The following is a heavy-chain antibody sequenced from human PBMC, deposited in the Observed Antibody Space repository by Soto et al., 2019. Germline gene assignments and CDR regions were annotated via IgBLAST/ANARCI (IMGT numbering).Heavy chain of an antibody. D-gene: IGHD3-22*01. Sequence: SETLSLTCAVSGGSISSGGYSWSWIRQPPGKGRGGIGYIYHSGSTYYNPSLKSRVTISVDRSKNQFSLKLSSVTAADTAVYYCARGGVDYYDSSGYYFSPYYFDYWGQGTLVTVSS. CDR1: GGSISSGGYS. CDR2: IYHSGST. J-gene: IGHJ4*02. CDR3: ARGGVDYYDSSGYYFSPYYFDY. V-gene: IGHV4-30-2*01.